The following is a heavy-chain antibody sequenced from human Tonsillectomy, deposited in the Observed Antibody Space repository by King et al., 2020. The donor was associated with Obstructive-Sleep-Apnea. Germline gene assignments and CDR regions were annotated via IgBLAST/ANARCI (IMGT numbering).Heavy chain of an antibody. CDR2: ITPFNGNT. J-gene: IGHJ5*02. CDR3: ARSERDGSGSYGWFDP. V-gene: IGHV1-45*02. Sequence: QLVQSGAEVKKTGSSVKVSCKASGYTFTYRYLHWVRQAPGQALEWMGWITPFNGNTNYAQKFQDRVTITRDRSMSTAYMELSSLRSEDTAMYYCARSERDGSGSYGWFDPWGQGTLVTVSS. D-gene: IGHD3-10*01. CDR1: GYTFTYRY.